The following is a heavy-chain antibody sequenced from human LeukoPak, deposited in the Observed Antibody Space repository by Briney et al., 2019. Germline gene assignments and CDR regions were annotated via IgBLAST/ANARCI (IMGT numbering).Heavy chain of an antibody. CDR2: ISYDGSNK. CDR1: GFTFSSYA. CDR3: ARDLYSSGFFDY. J-gene: IGHJ4*02. D-gene: IGHD6-19*01. V-gene: IGHV3-30*04. Sequence: PGGSLRLSCAASGFTFSSYAMHWVRQAPGKGLEWVAVISYDGSNKYYADSVKGRFTISRDNSKNTQYLQMNSLRAEDTAVYYCARDLYSSGFFDYWGQGTLVTVSS.